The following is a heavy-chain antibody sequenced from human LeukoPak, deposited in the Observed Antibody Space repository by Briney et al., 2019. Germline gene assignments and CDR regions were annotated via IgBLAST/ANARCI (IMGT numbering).Heavy chain of an antibody. CDR1: GLTVSSNY. Sequence: GGSLRLSCAASGLTVSSNYVNWVRQAPGKGLEWVSYISSSGSTIYYADSVKGRFTISRDNAKNSLYLQMNSLRAEDTAVYYCAKLGITMIGGVWGKGTTVTISS. CDR2: ISSSGSTI. V-gene: IGHV3-48*03. J-gene: IGHJ6*04. CDR3: AKLGITMIGGV. D-gene: IGHD3-10*02.